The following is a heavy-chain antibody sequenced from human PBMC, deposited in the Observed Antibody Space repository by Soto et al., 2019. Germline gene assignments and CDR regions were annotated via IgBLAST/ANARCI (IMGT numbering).Heavy chain of an antibody. CDR2: ISGSGDNT. CDR3: AKLRPISRVRPSMYAPKVPFDS. V-gene: IGHV3-23*01. Sequence: EVQLLESGGDLVKPGGSLRLSCVASGFTFSTYAMSWVRQAPGKGLEWVSGISGSGDNTFYADSVKGRYNISRDNSKNTLFFQMNSLRAEDSAVYYCAKLRPISRVRPSMYAPKVPFDSWGQGTLVTVCS. CDR1: GFTFSTYA. J-gene: IGHJ4*02. D-gene: IGHD2-8*01.